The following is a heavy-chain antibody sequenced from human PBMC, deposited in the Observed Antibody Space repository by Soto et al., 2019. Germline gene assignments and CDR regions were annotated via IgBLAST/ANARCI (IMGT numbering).Heavy chain of an antibody. D-gene: IGHD2-15*01. CDR3: ARDLVVVVAAREYGMDV. J-gene: IGHJ6*02. CDR2: INPSGGST. CDR1: GYTFTSYY. V-gene: IGHV1-46*01. Sequence: ASVKVSCKASGYTFTSYYMHWVRQAPGQELEWMGIINPSGGSTSYAQKFQGRVTMTRDTSTSTVYMELSSLGSEDTAVYYCARDLVVVVAAREYGMDVWGQGTTVTVSS.